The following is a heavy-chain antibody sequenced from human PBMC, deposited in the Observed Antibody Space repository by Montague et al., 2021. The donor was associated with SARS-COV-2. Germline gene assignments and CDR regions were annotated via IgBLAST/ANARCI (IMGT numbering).Heavy chain of an antibody. CDR3: ARRYSGYGMDY. V-gene: IGHV5-51*01. Sequence: QSGAEVKKPGESLKISCKGSGYSFTSYWIGWLRQMPGKGLEWMGIIYPGDSGTRYSPSFQGQVTISSDKSIRTAYLQWSGLKASYTAMYYCARRYSGYGMDYWGQGTLGTVSS. D-gene: IGHD5-12*01. CDR1: GYSFTSYW. CDR2: IYPGDSGT. J-gene: IGHJ4*02.